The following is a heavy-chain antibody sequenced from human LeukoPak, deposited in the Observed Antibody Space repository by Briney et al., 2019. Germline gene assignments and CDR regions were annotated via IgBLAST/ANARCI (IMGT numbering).Heavy chain of an antibody. D-gene: IGHD3-9*01. CDR2: IYYSGST. CDR3: AGLRYSGAY. Sequence: PSETLSLTCAVYGGSFSGYYWSWIRQPPGKGLEWIGYIYYSGSTYYNPSLKSRVTISVDTSKNQFSLKLSSVTAADTAVYYCAGLRYSGAYWGQGTPVTVSS. J-gene: IGHJ4*02. CDR1: GGSFSGYY. V-gene: IGHV4-30-4*08.